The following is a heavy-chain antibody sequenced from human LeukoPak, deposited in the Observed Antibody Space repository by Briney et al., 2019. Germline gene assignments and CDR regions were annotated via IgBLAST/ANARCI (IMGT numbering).Heavy chain of an antibody. CDR2: ISGSGSNT. CDR1: GVSFNNHA. D-gene: IGHD5-12*01. V-gene: IGHV3-23*01. CDR3: AKSVRGYTYYFDC. Sequence: GGSLRLSCAASGVSFNNHAMSWVRQAPGQGLEWVSTISGSGSNTYYADSVKGRFTISRDNSKNTLYLQMNSLRAEDTAVYYCAKSVRGYTYYFDCWGQGTLVTVSS. J-gene: IGHJ4*02.